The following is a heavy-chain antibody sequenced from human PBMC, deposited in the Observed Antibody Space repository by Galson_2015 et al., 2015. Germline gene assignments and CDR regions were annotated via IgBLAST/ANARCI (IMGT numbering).Heavy chain of an antibody. D-gene: IGHD1-26*01. Sequence: SVKVSCKASGYSFTDNYAHWVRQAPGQGLEWMGRINPNSGDTDYSQKFQGRITVTGDASTSTAYVEMSSLRSDDTAVYYCARAKSGIHYPYYNGLDVWGQGTPVTVSS. CDR2: INPNSGDT. V-gene: IGHV1-2*06. CDR3: ARAKSGIHYPYYNGLDV. J-gene: IGHJ6*02. CDR1: GYSFTDNY.